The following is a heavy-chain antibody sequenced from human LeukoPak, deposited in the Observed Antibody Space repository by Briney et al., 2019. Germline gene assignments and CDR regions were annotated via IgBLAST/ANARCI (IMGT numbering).Heavy chain of an antibody. V-gene: IGHV3-7*01. CDR3: ARDLYCGGDCYPNSGFDY. D-gene: IGHD2-21*02. J-gene: IGHJ4*02. Sequence: GGSLRLSCAASGFTFSSYWMSRVRQAPGKGLEWVANIKQDGSEKYYVDSVKGRFTISRDNAKNSLYLQMNSLRAEDTAVYYCARDLYCGGDCYPNSGFDYWGQGTLVTVSS. CDR2: IKQDGSEK. CDR1: GFTFSSYW.